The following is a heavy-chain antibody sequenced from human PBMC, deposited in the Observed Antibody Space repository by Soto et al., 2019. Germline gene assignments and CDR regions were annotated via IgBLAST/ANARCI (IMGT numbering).Heavy chain of an antibody. V-gene: IGHV1-69*13. Sequence: ASVKVSCKASGGTFSSYAISWVRQAPGQGLEWMGGIIPIFGTANYAQKFQGRVTITADESTSTAYMELSSLRSEDTAVYYCARTASDSSGYSYWGQGPLVTVYS. D-gene: IGHD3-22*01. CDR2: IIPIFGTA. J-gene: IGHJ4*02. CDR1: GGTFSSYA. CDR3: ARTASDSSGYSY.